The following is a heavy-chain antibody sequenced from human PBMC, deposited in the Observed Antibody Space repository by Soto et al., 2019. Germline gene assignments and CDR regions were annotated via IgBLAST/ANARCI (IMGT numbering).Heavy chain of an antibody. J-gene: IGHJ3*02. D-gene: IGHD3-3*01. CDR2: ISAYNGNT. Sequence: GASVKVSCKASGYTFTSYGISWVRQAPGQGLEWMGWISAYNGNTNYAQKLQGRVTMTTDTSTSTAYMELRSLRSDDTAVYYCARTAPDTYDFWSGPKHPDAFDIWGQGPKVTV. V-gene: IGHV1-18*01. CDR3: ARTAPDTYDFWSGPKHPDAFDI. CDR1: GYTFTSYG.